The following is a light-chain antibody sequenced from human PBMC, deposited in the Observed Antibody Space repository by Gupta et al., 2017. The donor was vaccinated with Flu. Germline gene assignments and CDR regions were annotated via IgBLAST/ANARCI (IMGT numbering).Light chain of an antibody. CDR3: QQYYSFSFT. V-gene: IGKV1D-8*01. J-gene: IGKJ3*01. CDR1: HGISSY. CDR2: AAS. Sequence: VICLSQFPSLLSASTGDRLTISCRRSHGISSYLAWYQQKQWKAPEILIYAASTLQSGVPSRFSGSRSARNLTITISSMQSEDYATYYCQQYYSFSFTFGPGTKVDIK.